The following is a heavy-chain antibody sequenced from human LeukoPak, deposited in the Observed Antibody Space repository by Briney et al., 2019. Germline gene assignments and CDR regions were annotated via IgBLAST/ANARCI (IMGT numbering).Heavy chain of an antibody. CDR1: GGSISSYY. Sequence: PSETLSLTCTVSGGSISSYYWGWIRQPPGKGLEWIGSIYYSGSTYYNPSLKSRVTISVDTSKNQFSLKLSSVTAADTAVYYCARTLLDSSSWLNDYWGQGTLVTVSS. D-gene: IGHD6-13*01. J-gene: IGHJ4*02. V-gene: IGHV4-39*07. CDR2: IYYSGST. CDR3: ARTLLDSSSWLNDY.